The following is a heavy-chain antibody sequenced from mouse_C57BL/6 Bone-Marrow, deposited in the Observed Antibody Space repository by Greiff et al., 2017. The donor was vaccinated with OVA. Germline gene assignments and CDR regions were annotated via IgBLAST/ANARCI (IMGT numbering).Heavy chain of an antibody. CDR3: AREGRQLRPVDY. V-gene: IGHV1-80*01. J-gene: IGHJ2*01. CDR1: GYAFSSYW. Sequence: QVYVKQSGAELVKPGASVKISCKASGYAFSSYWMNWVKQRPGTGLEWIGQIYPGDGDTNYNGKFKGKATLTADKSSSTAYMQLSSLTSEDSAVYFCAREGRQLRPVDYWGQGTTLTVSS. D-gene: IGHD3-2*02. CDR2: IYPGDGDT.